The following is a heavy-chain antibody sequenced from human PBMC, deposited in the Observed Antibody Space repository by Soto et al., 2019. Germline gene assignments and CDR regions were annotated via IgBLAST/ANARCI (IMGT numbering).Heavy chain of an antibody. CDR3: ARVLPAAIMSLYHHYGMDV. J-gene: IGHJ6*02. D-gene: IGHD2-2*01. V-gene: IGHV4-30-4*01. CDR2: IYYSGST. Sequence: SEPLSLTCTVSGGSISSGAYYWSWLRQPPGKGLEWIGYIYYSGSTYYNPSLKSRVTISVDTSKNQFALKLSSVTAADTAVYYCARVLPAAIMSLYHHYGMDVWGQGTTVTVYS. CDR1: GGSISSGAYY.